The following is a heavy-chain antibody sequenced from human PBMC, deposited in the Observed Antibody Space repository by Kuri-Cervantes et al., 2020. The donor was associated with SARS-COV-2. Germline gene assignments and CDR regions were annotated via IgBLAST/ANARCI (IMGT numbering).Heavy chain of an antibody. CDR1: GYTFTSYD. Sequence: ASVKVSCKASGYTFTSYDINWVRQATGQGLEWMGWMNPNSGNTGYAQKFQGRVTITRNTSISTAYMELSSLRSEDTAVYYCAKAQTGRSPDAFDIWGQGTVVTVSS. D-gene: IGHD1-1*01. CDR3: AKAQTGRSPDAFDI. J-gene: IGHJ3*02. CDR2: MNPNSGNT. V-gene: IGHV1-8*03.